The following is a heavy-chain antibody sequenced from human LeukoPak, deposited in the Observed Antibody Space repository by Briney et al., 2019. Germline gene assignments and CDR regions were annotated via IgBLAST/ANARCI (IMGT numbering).Heavy chain of an antibody. Sequence: ASVKVSCKASGYTFTSYGISWVRQAPGQGLEWMGWISAYNGNTNYAQKLQGRVTMTTDTSTSTAYMELRSLRSDDTAVYYCARSFSYDILTGYGDYYYYGMDVWGQGTTVTASS. D-gene: IGHD3-9*01. CDR2: ISAYNGNT. CDR3: ARSFSYDILTGYGDYYYYGMDV. J-gene: IGHJ6*02. V-gene: IGHV1-18*01. CDR1: GYTFTSYG.